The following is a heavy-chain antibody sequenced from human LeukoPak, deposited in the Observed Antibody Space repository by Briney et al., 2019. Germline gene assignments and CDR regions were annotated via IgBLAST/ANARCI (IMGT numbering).Heavy chain of an antibody. CDR1: GFTFSSYS. Sequence: GGSLRFSCAASGFTFSSYSMNWVRQAPGKGLEWVSYISSSSSTIYYADSVKGRFTISRDNAKNSLYLQMNSLRAEDTAVYYCARERYFNYKACDYWGQGARLSVSS. V-gene: IGHV3-48*04. D-gene: IGHD1-7*01. CDR2: ISSSSSTI. J-gene: IGHJ4*02. CDR3: ARERYFNYKACDY.